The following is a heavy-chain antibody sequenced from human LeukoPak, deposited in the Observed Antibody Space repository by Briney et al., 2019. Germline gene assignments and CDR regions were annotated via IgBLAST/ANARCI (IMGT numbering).Heavy chain of an antibody. CDR2: IYYSGST. J-gene: IGHJ2*01. CDR1: GGSISSYC. V-gene: IGHV4-59*08. CDR3: ARGALRGYFDL. Sequence: SETLSLTGTVSGGSISSYCWSWIRQPPGKGLEWIGYIYYSGSTNYNPSLRSRVTISVDTSKNQFSLKLSSVTAADTAVYYCARGALRGYFDLWGRGTLATVSS. D-gene: IGHD1-26*01.